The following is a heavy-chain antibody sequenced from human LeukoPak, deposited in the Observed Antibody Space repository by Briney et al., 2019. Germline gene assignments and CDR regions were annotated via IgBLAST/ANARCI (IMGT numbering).Heavy chain of an antibody. J-gene: IGHJ4*02. CDR1: GGSISSGGYY. D-gene: IGHD3-3*01. CDR3: ARHDPNYDFWSGYYHSPSFDY. V-gene: IGHV4-39*01. Sequence: SETLSLTCTVSGGSISSGGYYWGWIRQPPGKGLEWIGSIHYSGSTYYNPSLKSRVTISVDTSKNQFSLKLSSVTAADTAVYYCARHDPNYDFWSGYYHSPSFDYWGQGTLVTVSS. CDR2: IHYSGST.